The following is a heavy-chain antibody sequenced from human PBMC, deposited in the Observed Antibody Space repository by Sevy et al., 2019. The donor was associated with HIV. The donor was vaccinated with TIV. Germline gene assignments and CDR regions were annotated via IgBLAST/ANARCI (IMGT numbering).Heavy chain of an antibody. V-gene: IGHV3-33*06. D-gene: IGHD3-10*01. CDR3: AKSTSGSYLGGLDP. J-gene: IGHJ5*02. Sequence: DSVMGRLTISRDNSKNTLYLQMNSLRVEDTAVYYCAKSTSGSYLGGLDPWGQGTLVTVSS.